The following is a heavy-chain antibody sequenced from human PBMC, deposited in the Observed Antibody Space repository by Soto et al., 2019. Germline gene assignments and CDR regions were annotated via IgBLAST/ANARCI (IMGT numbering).Heavy chain of an antibody. CDR2: ISYDESNK. CDR3: AKSRYSSSWPFDY. J-gene: IGHJ4*02. Sequence: QVQLVESGGGVVQPGRSLRLSCAASGFTFSSYAMHWVRQAPGKGLEWVAVISYDESNKYYADSVKGRFTISRDNSKNTLYLQMNSLRAEDTAVYYCAKSRYSSSWPFDYWGQGTLVTVSS. CDR1: GFTFSSYA. D-gene: IGHD6-13*01. V-gene: IGHV3-30-3*02.